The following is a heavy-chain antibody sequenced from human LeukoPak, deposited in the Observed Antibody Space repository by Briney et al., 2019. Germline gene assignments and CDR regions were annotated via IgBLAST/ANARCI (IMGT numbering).Heavy chain of an antibody. V-gene: IGHV4-39*02. CDR2: IYYSGST. CDR1: GGSISSSSYY. Sequence: PSETLSLTCTVSGGSISSSSYYWGWIRQPPGKGLEWIGSIYYSGSTYYNPSLKSRVTISVDTSKNQFSLKLSPVTAADTAVYYCARDPGIAVAGFDYWGQGTLVTVSS. J-gene: IGHJ4*02. D-gene: IGHD6-19*01. CDR3: ARDPGIAVAGFDY.